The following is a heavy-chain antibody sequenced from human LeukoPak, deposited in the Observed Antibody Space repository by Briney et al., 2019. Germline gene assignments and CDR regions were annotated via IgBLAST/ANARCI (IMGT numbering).Heavy chain of an antibody. Sequence: GGSLRLSCAASGFNFRSYWMHWVRQAPGKGLVWVSYISSSSSYIYYADSVKGRFTISRDNAKNSLYLQMNSLRAEDTAVYYCAREVGDEYGSGSYWGQGTLVTVSS. CDR3: AREVGDEYGSGSY. CDR1: GFNFRSYW. CDR2: ISSSSSYI. J-gene: IGHJ4*02. D-gene: IGHD3-10*01. V-gene: IGHV3-21*01.